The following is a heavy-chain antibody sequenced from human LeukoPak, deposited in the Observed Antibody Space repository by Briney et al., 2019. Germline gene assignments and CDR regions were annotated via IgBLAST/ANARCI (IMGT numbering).Heavy chain of an antibody. J-gene: IGHJ4*02. CDR1: GLTFRNYA. Sequence: GGSLRLSCAASGLTFRNYAMSWVRQAPGKGLEWVSVICANDGNTYYADAVKGRFTISRDNSKDTLYLQMDSLRAEDTAVYYCAKGSGSSCYSPCDYWGQGILVTISS. V-gene: IGHV3-23*01. CDR3: AKGSGSSCYSPCDY. D-gene: IGHD2-15*01. CDR2: ICANDGNT.